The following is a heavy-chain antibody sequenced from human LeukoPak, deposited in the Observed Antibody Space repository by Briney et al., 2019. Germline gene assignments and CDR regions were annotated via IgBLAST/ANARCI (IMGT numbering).Heavy chain of an antibody. CDR1: GFTFSSYA. D-gene: IGHD6-6*01. J-gene: IGHJ4*02. CDR2: ISYDGSNK. Sequence: PGRSLRLSCAASGFTFSSYAMHWVRQAPGKGLEWVAVISYDGSNKYYADSVNGRFTISRDNSKNTLYLQMNSLRAEDTAVYYCARDSSSYFDYWGQGTLVTVSS. V-gene: IGHV3-30-3*01. CDR3: ARDSSSYFDY.